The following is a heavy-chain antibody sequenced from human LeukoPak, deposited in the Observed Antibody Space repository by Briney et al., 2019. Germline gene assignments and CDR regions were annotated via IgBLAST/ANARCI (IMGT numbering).Heavy chain of an antibody. Sequence: PGGSLRLSCAASGFTFSNAWMSWVRQAPGKGLEWVGRIKSKTDGGTTDYAAPVKGRFTISRDDSKNTLYLQMNSLKTEDTAVYYCTTDLNYDILTGWGPSLDYWDQGTLVTVSS. V-gene: IGHV3-15*01. D-gene: IGHD3-9*01. J-gene: IGHJ4*02. CDR2: IKSKTDGGTT. CDR3: TTDLNYDILTGWGPSLDY. CDR1: GFTFSNAW.